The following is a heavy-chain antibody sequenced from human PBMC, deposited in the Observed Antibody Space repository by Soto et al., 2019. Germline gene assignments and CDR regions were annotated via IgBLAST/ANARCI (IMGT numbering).Heavy chain of an antibody. CDR3: ARGALGGAFDS. D-gene: IGHD3-16*01. V-gene: IGHV4-59*01. J-gene: IGHJ4*02. Sequence: PSETLSLTCTVSGASITTSYWIWIRQPPGQGLEWIGYTHHSGTTNYNTSLSGRVTMSMDTSKNQFSLTLSSVTAADAAVYFCARGALGGAFDSWGPGXLVTVHS. CDR2: THHSGTT. CDR1: GASITTSY.